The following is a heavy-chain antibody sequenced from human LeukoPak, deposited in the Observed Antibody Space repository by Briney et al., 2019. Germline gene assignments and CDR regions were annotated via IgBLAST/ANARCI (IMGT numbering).Heavy chain of an antibody. V-gene: IGHV1-2*06. CDR2: INANSGGT. D-gene: IGHD1-20*01. J-gene: IGHJ4*02. Sequence: GASVKVSCKASGYTFTDYYMHWERQAPGQGLEWMGRINANSGGTNYAQQFQGRVTMTRDTSITTAYMELSRLRSDDTAVYYCARDSGITGTTGAIDYWGQGTLVTVSS. CDR1: GYTFTDYY. CDR3: ARDSGITGTTGAIDY.